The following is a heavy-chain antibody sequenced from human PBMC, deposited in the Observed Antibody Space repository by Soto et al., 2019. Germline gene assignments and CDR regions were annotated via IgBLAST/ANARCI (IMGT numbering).Heavy chain of an antibody. CDR1: GGTFSSYT. Sequence: GASVKVSCKASGGTFSSYTISWVRQAPGQGLEWMGRIIPILGIANYAQKFQGRVTITADKSTSTAYMELSSLRSEDTAVYYCARGRDIVVVVAADAPGADDAFDIWGQGTMVTVSS. D-gene: IGHD2-15*01. CDR3: ARGRDIVVVVAADAPGADDAFDI. J-gene: IGHJ3*02. V-gene: IGHV1-69*02. CDR2: IIPILGIA.